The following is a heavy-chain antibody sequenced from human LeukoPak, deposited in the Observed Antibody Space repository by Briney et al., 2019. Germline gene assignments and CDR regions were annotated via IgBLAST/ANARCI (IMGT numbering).Heavy chain of an antibody. CDR3: ARSKYYSDSSPYYLFDY. D-gene: IGHD3-22*01. Sequence: GESLKISCKGSGYSFASYWIGWVRQMPGKGLVWMGIFYPGDSNTKYSPSFQGHVTFSADKSSSTAYLQRFSLRASDTAMYYCARSKYYSDSSPYYLFDYWGQGTLVTVSS. V-gene: IGHV5-51*01. J-gene: IGHJ4*02. CDR2: FYPGDSNT. CDR1: GYSFASYW.